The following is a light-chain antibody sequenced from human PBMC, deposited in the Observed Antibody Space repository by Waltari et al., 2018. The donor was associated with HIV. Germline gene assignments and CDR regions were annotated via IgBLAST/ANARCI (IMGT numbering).Light chain of an antibody. CDR3: MQSTQLPIT. V-gene: IGKV2D-29*01. Sequence: DIVMTQTPLSLSVPHGRQASISCMSTQSLLHSDGNTYLYWYLQKAGQPPQLLSYEVSNRFAGVPDRFSGSGSGTYFTLKISRVEAEDVGVYYCMQSTQLPITFGQGTRLEIK. J-gene: IGKJ5*01. CDR1: QSLLHSDGNTY. CDR2: EVS.